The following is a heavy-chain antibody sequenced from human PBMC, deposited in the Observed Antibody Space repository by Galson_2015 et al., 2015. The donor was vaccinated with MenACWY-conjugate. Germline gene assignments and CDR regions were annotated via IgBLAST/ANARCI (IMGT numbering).Heavy chain of an antibody. Sequence: SLRLSCAASGFTFSIHAMTWVRQAPGKGLEWASSISGSGGGTYYADSVKGRFTISRDNSKKTMYLQMNSLRVEDTAVYYCAKDGNSDYGEDWGQGILVTVSS. CDR2: ISGSGGGT. D-gene: IGHD4-17*01. CDR1: GFTFSIHA. J-gene: IGHJ4*02. CDR3: AKDGNSDYGED. V-gene: IGHV3-23*01.